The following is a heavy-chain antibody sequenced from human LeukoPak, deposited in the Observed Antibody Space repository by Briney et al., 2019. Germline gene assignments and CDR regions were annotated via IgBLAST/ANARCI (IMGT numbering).Heavy chain of an antibody. CDR3: GRDTVGYGGAFDI. J-gene: IGHJ3*02. D-gene: IGHD5-18*01. CDR1: GFTFSSYN. CDR2: ISYDGSNK. V-gene: IGHV3-30-3*01. Sequence: PGGSLRLSCVASGFTFSSYNMHWVRQAPGKGLEWVAVISYDGSNKYYADSVKGRSTISRDNSKNTLYLQVNSLRPEDTAVYYCGRDTVGYGGAFDIWGQGTMVTLS.